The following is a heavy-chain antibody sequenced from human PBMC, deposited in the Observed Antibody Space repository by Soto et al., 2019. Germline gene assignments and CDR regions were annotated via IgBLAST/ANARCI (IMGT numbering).Heavy chain of an antibody. D-gene: IGHD2-2*01. CDR3: GRCTSTSCHLGSDY. J-gene: IGHJ4*02. CDR2: ISHGGINK. V-gene: IGHV3-30-3*01. Sequence: QVLLVDSGGGVVQPGRSLRLYCAASGFTFSSYAMNWVRQAPGKGLEWVALISHGGINKYYADSVRGRFTISRDSSTNTLYLQMNSLRAADTAEYYCGRCTSTSCHLGSDYWGQGTLVTVSS. CDR1: GFTFSSYA.